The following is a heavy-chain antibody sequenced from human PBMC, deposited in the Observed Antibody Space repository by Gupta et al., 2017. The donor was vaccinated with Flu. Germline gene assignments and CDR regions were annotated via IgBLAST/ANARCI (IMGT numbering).Heavy chain of an antibody. CDR1: GFTFSSYE. CDR2: ISSSGSTI. CDR3: ARARRAKWGLQAVAGPSDY. J-gene: IGHJ4*02. Sequence: EVQLVESGGGLVQPGGSLRLSCAASGFTFSSYEMNWVRQAPGKGLEWVSYISSSGSTIYYADSVKGRFTISRDNAKNSLYLQMNSLRAEDTAVYYCARARRAKWGLQAVAGPSDYWGQGTLVTVSS. V-gene: IGHV3-48*03. D-gene: IGHD6-19*01.